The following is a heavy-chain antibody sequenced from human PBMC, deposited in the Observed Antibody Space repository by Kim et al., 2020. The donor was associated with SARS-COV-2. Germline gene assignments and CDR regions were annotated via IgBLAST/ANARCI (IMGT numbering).Heavy chain of an antibody. V-gene: IGHV3-30*01. CDR2: K. J-gene: IGHJ4*02. CDR3: ARPSRGGWRSPNF. D-gene: IGHD6-19*01. Sequence: KYHADSVKGRFIISRDNSKNTASLQMNSLTAEDTAVYYCARPSRGGWRSPNFWGQGTLVTVSS.